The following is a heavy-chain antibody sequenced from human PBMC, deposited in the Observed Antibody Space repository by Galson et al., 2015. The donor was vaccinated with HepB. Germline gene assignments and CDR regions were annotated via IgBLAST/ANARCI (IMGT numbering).Heavy chain of an antibody. J-gene: IGHJ3*02. D-gene: IGHD6-13*01. V-gene: IGHV3-73*01. Sequence: SLRLSCAASGFTFSGSAMHWVRQASGKGLEWVGRIRSKANSYATAYAASVKGRFTISRDDSKNTAYLQMNSLKTEDTAVYYCTRLGAYSSSWGAFDIWGQGTMVTVSS. CDR2: IRSKANSYAT. CDR3: TRLGAYSSSWGAFDI. CDR1: GFTFSGSA.